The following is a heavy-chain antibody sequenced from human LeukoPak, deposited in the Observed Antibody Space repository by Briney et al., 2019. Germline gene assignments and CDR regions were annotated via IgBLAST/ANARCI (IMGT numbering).Heavy chain of an antibody. CDR1: GGSISSYY. CDR3: ARHIDNGWYAF. CDR2: ISYSGST. D-gene: IGHD6-19*01. V-gene: IGHV4-59*08. J-gene: IGHJ4*02. Sequence: PSETLSLTCTVSGGSISSYYWSWIRQPPGKGLEWIGYISYSGSTNYNPSLKSRVTMSVDRSRNQSSLKLNSVTAADTAVYYCARHIDNGWYAFWGQGTLVTVSS.